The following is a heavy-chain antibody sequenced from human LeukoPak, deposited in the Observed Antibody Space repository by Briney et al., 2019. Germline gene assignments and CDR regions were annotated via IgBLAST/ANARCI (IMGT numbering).Heavy chain of an antibody. J-gene: IGHJ6*03. CDR3: ARRRAGSGSYRGYYYYMDV. D-gene: IGHD3-10*01. CDR2: INTNTGNP. V-gene: IGHV7-4-1*02. Sequence: GSVTVSCKASGYTFTSYAMNWVGQAPGQGVEGMGWINTNTGNPTYAQGFTGRFVFSLHTSVSTAYLQISSLKAEDTAVYYCARRRAGSGSYRGYYYYMDVWGKGTTVTVSS. CDR1: GYTFTSYA.